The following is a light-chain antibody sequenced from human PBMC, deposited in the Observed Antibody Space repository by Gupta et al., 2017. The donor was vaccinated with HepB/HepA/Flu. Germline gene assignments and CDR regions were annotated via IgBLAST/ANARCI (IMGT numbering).Light chain of an antibody. J-gene: IGKJ4*01. CDR3: QQHSNWPPLT. V-gene: IGKV3-11*01. CDR1: QSVSSY. CDR2: DAS. Sequence: EIVLTQSPATLSLSPGERATLSCRASQSVSSYLAWYKQKPGQAPRLLIYDASNRATGIPARFGGSGFGKDLALTISSREPEDFAVYYCQQHSNWPPLTFGGGTKVEIK.